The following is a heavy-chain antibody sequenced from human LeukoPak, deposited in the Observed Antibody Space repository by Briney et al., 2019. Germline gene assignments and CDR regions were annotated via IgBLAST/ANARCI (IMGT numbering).Heavy chain of an antibody. Sequence: SETLSLTCAVYGGSFSGYYWSWIRQPPGKGLEWIGEINHSGSTNYNPSLKSRVTISVDTSKNQFSLKLSSVTAADTAVYYCAIASTIVVVPADPFDYWGQGTLVTVSS. D-gene: IGHD2-2*01. CDR1: GGSFSGYY. J-gene: IGHJ4*02. CDR2: INHSGST. CDR3: AIASTIVVVPADPFDY. V-gene: IGHV4-34*01.